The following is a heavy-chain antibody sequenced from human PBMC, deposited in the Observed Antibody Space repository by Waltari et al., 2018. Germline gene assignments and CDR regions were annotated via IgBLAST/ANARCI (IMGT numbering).Heavy chain of an antibody. J-gene: IGHJ5*02. CDR1: GGSITSSSYY. CDR3: ARHGRFGELFNWFDP. V-gene: IGHV4-39*07. Sequence: QLQLQESGPGLVKPSETLSLTCTVSGGSITSSSYYWGWIRQPPGKGVEWIGSIYYSGSTYYNSTLKSRGTISRETPQNQVSLKVSLVIAADTAVYYCARHGRFGELFNWFDPWGQGTLVTVSS. D-gene: IGHD3-10*01. CDR2: IYYSGST.